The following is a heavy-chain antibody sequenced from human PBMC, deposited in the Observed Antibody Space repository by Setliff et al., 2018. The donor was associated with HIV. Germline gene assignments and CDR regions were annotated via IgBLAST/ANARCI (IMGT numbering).Heavy chain of an antibody. Sequence: ASVKVSCKASGYTLRRHGISWVRQAPGQGLEWMGWISAYNGNTNYAQKFRGRVTLTTDTSTSTAYMELRSLRSDDTAVYYCARRWGDILTGPDTFDIWGQGTMVTVSS. CDR3: ARRWGDILTGPDTFDI. V-gene: IGHV1-18*01. J-gene: IGHJ3*02. D-gene: IGHD3-9*01. CDR1: GYTLRRHG. CDR2: ISAYNGNT.